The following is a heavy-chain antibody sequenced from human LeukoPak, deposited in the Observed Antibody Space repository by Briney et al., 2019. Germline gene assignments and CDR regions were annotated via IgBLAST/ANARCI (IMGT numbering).Heavy chain of an antibody. Sequence: KASETLSLTCTVSGGSISSGGYYWSWIRQHPGKGLEWIGYIYYSGSTYYNPSLKSRVTISVDTSKNQFSLKLSSVTAADTAMYYCARPGSGTIGIDYWGQGTLVTVSS. J-gene: IGHJ4*02. CDR3: ARPGSGTIGIDY. CDR1: GGSISSGGYY. D-gene: IGHD3-10*01. CDR2: IYYSGST. V-gene: IGHV4-31*03.